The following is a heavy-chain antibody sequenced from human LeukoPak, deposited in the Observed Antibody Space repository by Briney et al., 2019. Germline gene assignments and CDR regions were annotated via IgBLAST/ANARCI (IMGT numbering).Heavy chain of an antibody. CDR1: GFTVSSNY. D-gene: IGHD5-18*01. Sequence: GGSLRLSCAASGFTVSSNYMSWVRQAPGKGLEWVSAISGSGGSTYYADSVKGRFTISRDNSKNTLYLQMNSLRAEDTAVYYCAKDRSGYSPYYFDYWGQGTLVTVSS. CDR2: ISGSGGST. CDR3: AKDRSGYSPYYFDY. V-gene: IGHV3-23*01. J-gene: IGHJ4*02.